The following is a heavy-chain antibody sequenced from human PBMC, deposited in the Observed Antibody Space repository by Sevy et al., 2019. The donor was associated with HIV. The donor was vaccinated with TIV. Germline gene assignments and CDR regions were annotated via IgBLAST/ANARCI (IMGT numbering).Heavy chain of an antibody. Sequence: GGSLRLSCAASRSIFNDYGMHWVRQAPGKGLEWVAFIQYDGNDKYYADSMRGRFTISRDNSKNMLFLQMNSLRSEDTAMYYCAKNTAAAGAGGFDYWGQGTLVTVSS. D-gene: IGHD6-13*01. CDR2: IQYDGNDK. V-gene: IGHV3-30*02. CDR3: AKNTAAAGAGGFDY. CDR1: RSIFNDYG. J-gene: IGHJ4*02.